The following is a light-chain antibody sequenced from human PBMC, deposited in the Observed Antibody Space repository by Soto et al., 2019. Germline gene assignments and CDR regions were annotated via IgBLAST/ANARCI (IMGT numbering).Light chain of an antibody. J-gene: IGKJ1*01. CDR1: QNISPF. V-gene: IGKV1-39*01. CDR3: QQTYDVPPT. Sequence: DIQMTQSPSFLSASVGDSVTFNCRASQNISPFVHWHQQNSGKAPELLIYGASTLQSGVPSRFGGSGSGTDFTHTITSLQPEDFATYYCQQTYDVPPTFGQGARVDVK. CDR2: GAS.